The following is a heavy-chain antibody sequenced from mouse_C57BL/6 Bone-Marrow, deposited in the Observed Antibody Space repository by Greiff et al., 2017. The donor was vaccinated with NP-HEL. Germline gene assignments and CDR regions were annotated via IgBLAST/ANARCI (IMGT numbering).Heavy chain of an antibody. Sequence: QVQLKQSGAELVRPGASVTLSCKASGYTFTDYEMHWVKQTPVHGLEWIGAIDPETGGTAYNQKFKGKAILTADKSSSTAYMELRSLTSEDSAVYYCTRSDYDGGWYFDVWGTGTTVTVSS. CDR3: TRSDYDGGWYFDV. CDR2: IDPETGGT. CDR1: GYTFTDYE. V-gene: IGHV1-15*01. J-gene: IGHJ1*03. D-gene: IGHD2-4*01.